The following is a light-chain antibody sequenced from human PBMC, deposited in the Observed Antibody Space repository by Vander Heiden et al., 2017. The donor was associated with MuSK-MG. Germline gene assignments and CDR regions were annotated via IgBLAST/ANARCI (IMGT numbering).Light chain of an antibody. V-gene: IGLV1-40*01. CDR2: GNS. CDR3: QSYDSSLSGYV. J-gene: IGLJ1*01. CDR1: SSNIGAGFD. Sequence: QSVLTQPPSVSGAPGLRVTLSCTGSSSNIGAGFDVHWYQQLPGTAPKLLIYGNSNRPSGVPDRFSGSKSGTSASLAITGLQAEDEADYYCQSYDSSLSGYVFGTGTKVTVL.